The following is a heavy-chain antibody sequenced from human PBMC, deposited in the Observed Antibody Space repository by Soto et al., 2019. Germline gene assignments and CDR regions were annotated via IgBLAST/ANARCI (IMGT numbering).Heavy chain of an antibody. CDR2: IYYSGST. V-gene: IGHV4-59*08. J-gene: IGHJ1*01. Sequence: SETLSLTCTVSGGSISSYYWSWIRQPPGKGLEWIGYIYYSGSTNYNPSLKSRVTISVDTSKNQFSLKLSSVTAADTAVYYCAGRYGDYDKYFQHWGQGTLVTVSS. CDR3: AGRYGDYDKYFQH. D-gene: IGHD4-17*01. CDR1: GGSISSYY.